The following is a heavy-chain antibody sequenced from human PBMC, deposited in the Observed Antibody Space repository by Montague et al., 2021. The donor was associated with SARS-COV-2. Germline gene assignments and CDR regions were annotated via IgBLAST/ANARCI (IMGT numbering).Heavy chain of an antibody. J-gene: IGHJ4*02. CDR3: ARGREYSSLVGFDY. CDR1: GGSISSSSYY. CDR2: IYYSGST. D-gene: IGHD6-6*01. V-gene: IGHV4-39*07. Sequence: SETLSLTCTVSGGSISSSSYYWGWIRQPPGKGLEWIGSIYYSGSTYYNPSLKSRVTISVDTSKNQFSLKLSSVTAADTAVYYCARGREYSSLVGFDYWGQGTLVTVSS.